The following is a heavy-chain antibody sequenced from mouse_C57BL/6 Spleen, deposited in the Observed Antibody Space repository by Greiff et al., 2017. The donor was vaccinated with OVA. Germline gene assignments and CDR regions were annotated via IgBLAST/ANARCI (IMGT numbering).Heavy chain of an antibody. J-gene: IGHJ2*01. CDR3: ARRNLLDY. CDR1: GFTFSSYT. Sequence: EVKVVESGGGLVKPGGSLKLSCAASGFTFSSYTMSWVRQTPEKRLEWVATISGGGGNTYYPDSVKGRFTISRDNAKNTLYMQMSSLRSENTALDYCARRNLLDYWGQGTTLTVSS. V-gene: IGHV5-9*01. CDR2: ISGGGGNT.